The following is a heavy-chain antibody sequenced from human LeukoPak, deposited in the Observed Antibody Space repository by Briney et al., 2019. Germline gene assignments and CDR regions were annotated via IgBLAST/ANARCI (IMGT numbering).Heavy chain of an antibody. CDR1: GFSISSDDC. CDR2: ISNRGSP. Sequence: SETLSLTCLVSGFSISSDDCWGWIRQPPGKGLEWIGSISNRGSPYYNPSRKSRVTMSEDTPNKHFSLRLSSVTAADTAVYYCVRDGGFYYTASPNSWFDPWGQGTLVTVSS. V-gene: IGHV4-38-2*02. D-gene: IGHD2-15*01. J-gene: IGHJ5*02. CDR3: VRDGGFYYTASPNSWFDP.